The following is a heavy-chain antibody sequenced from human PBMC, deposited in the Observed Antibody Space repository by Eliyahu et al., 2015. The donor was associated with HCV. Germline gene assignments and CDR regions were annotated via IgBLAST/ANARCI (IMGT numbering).Heavy chain of an antibody. D-gene: IGHD2-8*01. Sequence: QVHLVESGAGVVQPGRSLRLSCXAAEFTFRXYGXXWVVRQAPGKGLEWVAGISYDGSNKYHADSMEGRFIISRDNSRNTLYLQMNSLTAEDTAVYYCARGMGYCPNGVCLRSHYFDYWGQGTLVTVSS. CDR2: ISYDGSNK. J-gene: IGHJ4*02. CDR3: ARGMGYCPNGVCLRSHYFDY. V-gene: IGHV3-30*03. CDR1: EFTFRXYG.